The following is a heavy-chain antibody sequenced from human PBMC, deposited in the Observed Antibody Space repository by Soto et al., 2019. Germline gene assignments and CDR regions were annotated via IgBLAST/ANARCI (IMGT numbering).Heavy chain of an antibody. D-gene: IGHD5-18*01. CDR3: VRDRGYPDSFDV. V-gene: IGHV3-74*01. J-gene: IGHJ3*01. CDR2: ISSDGTTT. CDR1: GFTFSNYY. Sequence: GGSLRLSCAASGFTFSNYYMHWVRQAPGKGPVWVSRISSDGTTTTYADSVKGRFTISRDNAKNTLYLQMHSLRAEDTALYFCVRDRGYPDSFDVWGRGTMVTVS.